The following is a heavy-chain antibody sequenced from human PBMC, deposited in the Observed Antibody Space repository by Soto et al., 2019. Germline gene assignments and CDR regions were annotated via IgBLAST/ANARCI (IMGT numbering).Heavy chain of an antibody. CDR2: ISSSDEK. V-gene: IGHV2-26*01. CDR3: ARVLYYGMDV. Sequence: QVTLKESGPVLVKPTETLTLTCTFSGFSFSNPRMGVSWIRQPPEKALEWLAHISSSDEKSYTTSLKSRLTISKDTSKSQVVLTMTYMDPMDTATSYCARVLYYGMDVWGQGTTVTFSS. J-gene: IGHJ6*02. CDR1: GFSFSNPRMG.